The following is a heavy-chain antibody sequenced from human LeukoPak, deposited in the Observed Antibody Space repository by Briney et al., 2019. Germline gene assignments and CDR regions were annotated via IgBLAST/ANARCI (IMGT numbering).Heavy chain of an antibody. J-gene: IGHJ4*02. Sequence: GGSLRLSCAASGFTFGRYGMHWVRQAPGKGLEWVALISYDGSNQYYADSVKGRFTISRDNSKNTLYLQMNSLRAEDTAVYYCARLDSGDYSLSVLRYWGQGTLVTVSS. CDR1: GFTFGRYG. V-gene: IGHV3-33*01. CDR3: ARLDSGDYSLSVLRY. CDR2: ISYDGSNQ. D-gene: IGHD3-22*01.